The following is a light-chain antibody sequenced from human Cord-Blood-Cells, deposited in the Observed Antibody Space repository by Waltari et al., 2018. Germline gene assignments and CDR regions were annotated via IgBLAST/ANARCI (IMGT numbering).Light chain of an antibody. CDR2: AAS. J-gene: IGKJ1*01. CDR1: QSISSY. CDR3: QQSYSTPPWT. V-gene: IGKV1-39*01. Sequence: DIQMTQSPSSLSASVGDRVTITCRAGQSISSYLNWYQQKPVKAPKLLIYAASSLQSGVPSRFSGRGSGTDFTLTISSLQPEDFATYYCQQSYSTPPWTFGQGTKVEIK.